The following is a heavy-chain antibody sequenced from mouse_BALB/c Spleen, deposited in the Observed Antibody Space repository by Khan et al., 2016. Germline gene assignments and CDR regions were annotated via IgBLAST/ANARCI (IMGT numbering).Heavy chain of an antibody. Sequence: EVELVESGGGLVQPGGSLSLTCATSGFTLTDYYTCWFRQPPGKALEWLGVIRNKANGYTTEYSASVKGRFTISRDNSQSILYLQMNSLRAEDSATYYCARDGGNYFDYWGQGTTLTVSS. CDR2: IRNKANGYTT. J-gene: IGHJ2*01. CDR3: ARDGGNYFDY. CDR1: GFTLTDYY. V-gene: IGHV7-3*02.